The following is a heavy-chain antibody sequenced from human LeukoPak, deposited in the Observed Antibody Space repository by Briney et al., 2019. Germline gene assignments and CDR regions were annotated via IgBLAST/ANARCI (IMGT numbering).Heavy chain of an antibody. J-gene: IGHJ4*02. CDR3: AKDNRRHYTSGPNPDSLH. Sequence: SLRLSCAASGFTFSNFHMTWVRQAPGKGLEWVSSTSSSSAYTFYAESGKGRFTISRDNAKNSLYLQMNSLRVEDTAFYYCAKDNRRHYTSGPNPDSLHWGQGALVTVSS. V-gene: IGHV3-21*04. CDR2: TSSSSAYT. CDR1: GFTFSNFH. D-gene: IGHD6-19*01.